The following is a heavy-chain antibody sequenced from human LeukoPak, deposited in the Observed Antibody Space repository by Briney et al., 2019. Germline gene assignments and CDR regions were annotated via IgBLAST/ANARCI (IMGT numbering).Heavy chain of an antibody. V-gene: IGHV3-23*01. J-gene: IGHJ4*02. Sequence: GGSLRLSCAASGFTFSSYAMSWVRQAPGKGLEWVSAISGSDGSTYYADSVKGRFTISRDNSKNTLYLQMNSLRAEDTAVYYCARIPLVDVEHGDYWGQGTLVTVSS. D-gene: IGHD1/OR15-1a*01. CDR2: ISGSDGST. CDR1: GFTFSSYA. CDR3: ARIPLVDVEHGDY.